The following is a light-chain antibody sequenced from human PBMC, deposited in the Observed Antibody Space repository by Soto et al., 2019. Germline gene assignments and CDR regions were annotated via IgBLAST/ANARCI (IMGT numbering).Light chain of an antibody. V-gene: IGKV1-5*03. CDR3: QQYNSYPRT. CDR1: QSISSW. CDR2: KAS. J-gene: IGKJ4*01. Sequence: DIQMTQSPSTLSASVGDRVTITCRASQSISSWLAWYQQKPGKAPNLLIYKASSLESGVPSRFSGSGSGTEFTLTISSLQPDDFDTYYCQQYNSYPRTFGGGTKVEIK.